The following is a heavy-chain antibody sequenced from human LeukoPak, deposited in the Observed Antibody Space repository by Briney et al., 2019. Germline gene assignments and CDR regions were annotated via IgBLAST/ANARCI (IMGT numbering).Heavy chain of an antibody. J-gene: IGHJ2*01. D-gene: IGHD3-22*01. Sequence: ASVKVSCKASGYTLTSYDINWVRQAPGQGLEWMGWISAYNGNTNYAQKLQGRVTMTTDTSTSTAYMELRSLRSDDTAVYYCAREWRRYYYDSSGYWYFDLWGRGTLVTVSS. CDR1: GYTLTSYD. V-gene: IGHV1-18*01. CDR3: AREWRRYYYDSSGYWYFDL. CDR2: ISAYNGNT.